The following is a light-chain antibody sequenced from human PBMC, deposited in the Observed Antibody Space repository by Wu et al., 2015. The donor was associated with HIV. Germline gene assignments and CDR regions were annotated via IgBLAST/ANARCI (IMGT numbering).Light chain of an antibody. CDR3: QQYNSYPWT. Sequence: SVETRVTITCRASQXISSWLAWYQQKPGKAPKLLIYKASSLESGVPSRFSGSGSGTEFTLTISSLQPDDFATYYCQQYNSYPWTFGQGTKVEIK. J-gene: IGKJ1*01. CDR2: KAS. CDR1: QXISSW. V-gene: IGKV1-5*03.